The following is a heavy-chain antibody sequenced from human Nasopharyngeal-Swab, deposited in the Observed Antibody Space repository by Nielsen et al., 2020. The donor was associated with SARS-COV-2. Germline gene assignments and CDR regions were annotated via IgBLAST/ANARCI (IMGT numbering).Heavy chain of an antibody. J-gene: IGHJ6*02. D-gene: IGHD3-10*01. CDR2: ISYDGSNK. V-gene: IGHV3-30-3*01. CDR3: ARGPGDGMDV. Sequence: WIRQPPGKGLEWVAVISYDGSNKYYADSVKGRFIISRDNSKNTLYLQMNSLRAEDTAVYYCARGPGDGMDVWGQGTTVTVSS.